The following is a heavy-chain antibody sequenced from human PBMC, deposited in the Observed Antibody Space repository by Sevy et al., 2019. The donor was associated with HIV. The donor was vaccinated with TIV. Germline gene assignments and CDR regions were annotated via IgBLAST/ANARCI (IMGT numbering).Heavy chain of an antibody. Sequence: SETLSLTCTVSGGSISSSSYYWGWIRQPPGKGLEWIGSIYYSGSTYYNPSLKSRVTISVDTSKNQFSLMLSSVTAADTAVYYCAGHSMVRGVIITPTEALFDYWGQGTLVTVSS. CDR2: IYYSGST. CDR3: AGHSMVRGVIITPTEALFDY. D-gene: IGHD3-10*01. V-gene: IGHV4-39*01. CDR1: GGSISSSSYY. J-gene: IGHJ4*02.